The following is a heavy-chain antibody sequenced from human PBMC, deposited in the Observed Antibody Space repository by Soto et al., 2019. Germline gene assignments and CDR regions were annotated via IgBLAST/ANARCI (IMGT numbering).Heavy chain of an antibody. J-gene: IGHJ6*02. Sequence: ASVKVSCKASGYTFTSYGISWMRQAPGQGLEWMGWISANNGNTNYAQKLQGRVTMTTDTSTSTAYMELRSLRSDDTAVYYCARVSDGARPPSCGIDVGGPGTTVTVSS. CDR1: GYTFTSYG. CDR2: ISANNGNT. D-gene: IGHD1-20*01. CDR3: ARVSDGARPPSCGIDV. V-gene: IGHV1-18*04.